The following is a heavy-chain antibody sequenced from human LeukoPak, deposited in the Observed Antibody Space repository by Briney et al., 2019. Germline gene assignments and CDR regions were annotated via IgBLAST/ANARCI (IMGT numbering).Heavy chain of an antibody. CDR2: IYYSGNT. CDR1: GDSISSYY. Sequence: SETLSLTCTVSGDSISSYYWTWIRQPPGKGLEWIGYIYYSGNTNYNPSLKSRVTISADRSKNQFSLKLSSVTAADTAVYYCARQGGFSNISFDYWGQGTLVTVSS. CDR3: ARQGGFSNISFDY. D-gene: IGHD4-4*01. J-gene: IGHJ4*02. V-gene: IGHV4-59*08.